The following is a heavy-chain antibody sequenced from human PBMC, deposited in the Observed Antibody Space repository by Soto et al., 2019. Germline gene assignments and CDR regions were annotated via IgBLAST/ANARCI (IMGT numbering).Heavy chain of an antibody. CDR1: GDRGSSNSAA. CDR2: TYYRSKWYN. D-gene: IGHD6-19*01. CDR3: ATEYSTGWHY. Sequence: SQTLSLTCAISGDRGSSNSAAWIWIRQSPSSGLEWLGRTYYRSKWYNDYAVSVKSRITINPDTSKNQFSLQLNSVTPEDTAVYYCATEYSTGWHYWGQGLLVTVSS. J-gene: IGHJ4*02. V-gene: IGHV6-1*01.